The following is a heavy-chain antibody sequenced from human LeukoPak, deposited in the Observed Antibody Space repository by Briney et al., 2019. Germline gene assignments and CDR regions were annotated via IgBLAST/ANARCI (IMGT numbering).Heavy chain of an antibody. CDR3: ARGSSSSWYELDY. D-gene: IGHD6-13*01. Sequence: ASVKVSCKASGYTFTSYDINWVRQATGQGLEWMGWMNPNSGNTGYAQKFQGRVTMTRNTSISTAYMELSRLRSDDTAVYYCARGSSSSWYELDYWGQGTLVTVSS. V-gene: IGHV1-8*01. J-gene: IGHJ4*02. CDR1: GYTFTSYD. CDR2: MNPNSGNT.